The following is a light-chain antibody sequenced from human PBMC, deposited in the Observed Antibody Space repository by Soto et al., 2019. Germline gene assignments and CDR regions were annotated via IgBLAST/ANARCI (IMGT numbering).Light chain of an antibody. CDR3: MQALQTPS. J-gene: IGKJ4*01. Sequence: DIVMTQSPLSLPVTPGEPASISCRSSQSLLHSNGYTYLYWDLQKAGQSPQLLIYLGSNRASGVHERFSGSGSGTDFTLQISRVEAEDVGVYYCMQALQTPSFGGGTKVDIK. CDR2: LGS. CDR1: QSLLHSNGYTY. V-gene: IGKV2-28*01.